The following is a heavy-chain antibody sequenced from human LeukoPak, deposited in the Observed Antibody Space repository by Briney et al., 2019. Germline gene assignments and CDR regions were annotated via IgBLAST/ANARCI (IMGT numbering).Heavy chain of an antibody. CDR2: IRSKANSYAT. V-gene: IGHV3-73*01. CDR3: TRHIVGATC. Sequence: GGSLRLSCAASGFTFSSYAMHWVRQASGKGLEWVGRIRSKANSYATAYAASVKGRFTISRDDSKNTAYLQMNSLKTEDTAVYYCTRHIVGATCWGQGTLVTVSS. J-gene: IGHJ4*02. D-gene: IGHD1-26*01. CDR1: GFTFSSYA.